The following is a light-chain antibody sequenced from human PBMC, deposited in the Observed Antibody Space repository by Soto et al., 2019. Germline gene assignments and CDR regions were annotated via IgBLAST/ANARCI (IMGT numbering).Light chain of an antibody. CDR3: QSYKSSRTRV. Sequence: QSALTQPASVSGSPGQSITISCTGTSCDVGGDYYVSWYQQLPGKAPKLMIYEVSNRPSGVSNRFSGSKSGTSASLTISGLQAEDEADYYCQSYKSSRTRVFGGGTKLTVL. CDR1: SCDVGGDYY. CDR2: EVS. V-gene: IGLV2-14*01. J-gene: IGLJ2*01.